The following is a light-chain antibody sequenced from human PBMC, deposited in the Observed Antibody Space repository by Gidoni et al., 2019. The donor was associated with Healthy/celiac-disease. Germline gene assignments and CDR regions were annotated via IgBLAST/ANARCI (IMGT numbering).Light chain of an antibody. CDR3: QQSYSTPLYT. V-gene: IGKV1-39*01. Sequence: DIQMTQSPSSLSASVGDRVTITCRASKSISSYLNWYQQKPGKAPKLLIYAASSLQSGVPSRFSGSVSGTDFTLTISSLQPEDFATYYCQQSYSTPLYTFXQXTKLEIK. J-gene: IGKJ2*01. CDR2: AAS. CDR1: KSISSY.